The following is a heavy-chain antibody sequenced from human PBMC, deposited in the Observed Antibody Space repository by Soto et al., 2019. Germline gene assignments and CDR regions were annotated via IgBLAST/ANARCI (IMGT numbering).Heavy chain of an antibody. CDR2: VSGRGDMT. D-gene: IGHD1-1*01. V-gene: IGHV3-23*01. CDR1: GFAFSSYA. Sequence: LESGGGFAQPGGSLRLSCAASGFAFSSYAMTWVRQAPGKGLEWVAAVSGRGDMTYYADSVKGRFIISRDNSNNTLFLTMESLRVDDTAVFFCAKRTTGYSAYCQNWGQGTLVTVSS. CDR3: AKRTTGYSAYCQN. J-gene: IGHJ1*01.